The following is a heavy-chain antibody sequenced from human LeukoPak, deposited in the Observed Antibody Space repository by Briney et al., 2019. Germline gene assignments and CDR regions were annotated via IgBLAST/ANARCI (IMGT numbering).Heavy chain of an antibody. Sequence: SETLSLTCTVSGGSISSGGYYWSWIRQHPGKGLEWIGYIYYSGSTYYNPSLKSRVTISVDTSKNQFSLKLSSVTAADTAVYYCARRVVPAAFSLYYWGQGTLVTVSS. J-gene: IGHJ4*02. D-gene: IGHD2-2*01. CDR2: IYYSGST. CDR3: ARRVVPAAFSLYY. V-gene: IGHV4-31*03. CDR1: GGSISSGGYY.